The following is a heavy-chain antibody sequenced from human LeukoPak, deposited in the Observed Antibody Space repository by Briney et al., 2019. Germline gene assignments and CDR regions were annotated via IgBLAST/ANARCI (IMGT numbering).Heavy chain of an antibody. Sequence: ASVKVSCKASGYTFTSYGISWVRQAPGQWLEWMGWISAYNGNTNYAQKLQGRVTMTTDTSTSTAYMELRSLRSDDTAVYYCASSRKRYSSSWSDAFDIWGQGTMVTVSS. J-gene: IGHJ3*02. V-gene: IGHV1-18*01. CDR3: ASSRKRYSSSWSDAFDI. D-gene: IGHD6-13*01. CDR2: ISAYNGNT. CDR1: GYTFTSYG.